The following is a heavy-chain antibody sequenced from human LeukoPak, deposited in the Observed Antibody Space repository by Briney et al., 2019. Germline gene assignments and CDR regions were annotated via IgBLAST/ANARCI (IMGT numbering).Heavy chain of an antibody. V-gene: IGHV6-1*01. D-gene: IGHD1-1*01. J-gene: IGHJ4*02. CDR2: TYYRSTWFT. CDR1: GDSLSRTTVA. CDR3: AGQDTTLLDYFDS. Sequence: SQTLSLTCAISGDSLSRTTVAWNWIRQSPSRGLEWLGRTYYRSTWFTYYAESVEGRININPDKSNNQFSLQLNSVTPEDTAVYYCAGQDTTLLDYFDSWGQGTLVTVSS.